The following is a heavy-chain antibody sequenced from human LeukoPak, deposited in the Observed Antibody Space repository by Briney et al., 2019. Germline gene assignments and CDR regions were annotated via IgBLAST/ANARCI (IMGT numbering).Heavy chain of an antibody. Sequence: GGSLRLSCAASGFTFSSYAMTWVRQAPGKGLEWGSAISGSGGSTYYADSVKGRFTICRENSKNTLYLEMNNLRAEDTAVYYCAKGKNTMIVVVTNFDYWGQGTLVTVSS. J-gene: IGHJ4*02. CDR1: GFTFSSYA. CDR3: AKGKNTMIVVVTNFDY. CDR2: ISGSGGST. D-gene: IGHD3-22*01. V-gene: IGHV3-23*01.